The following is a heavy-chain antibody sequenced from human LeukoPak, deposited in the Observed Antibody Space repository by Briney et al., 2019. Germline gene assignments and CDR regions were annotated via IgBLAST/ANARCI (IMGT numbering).Heavy chain of an antibody. J-gene: IGHJ3*02. CDR1: GGSISSYY. V-gene: IGHV4-59*08. CDR2: IYYSGSP. D-gene: IGHD3-22*01. CDR3: ARALNLYYYDTSVEPAFDI. Sequence: SETLSLTCKVSGGSISSYYWSWIRQPPGKGLEWIGYIYYSGSPNYNPSLKSRVTISVDTSKNQFSLKLSSVTATDTAVYYCARALNLYYYDTSVEPAFDIWGQGTMVTVSS.